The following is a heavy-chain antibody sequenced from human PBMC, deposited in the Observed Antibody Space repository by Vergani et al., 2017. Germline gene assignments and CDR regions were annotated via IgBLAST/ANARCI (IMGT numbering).Heavy chain of an antibody. J-gene: IGHJ3*02. CDR3: AKDWIQLWLSLAFDI. D-gene: IGHD5-18*01. V-gene: IGHV3-64D*06. Sequence: VQLVESGGGVVQPGRSLRLSCAASGFTFSSYAMHWVRQAPGKGLEYVSAISSNGGSTYYADSVKGRFTISRDNSKNTLYLQMSSLRAEDTAVYYCAKDWIQLWLSLAFDIWGQGTMVTVSS. CDR1: GFTFSSYA. CDR2: ISSNGGST.